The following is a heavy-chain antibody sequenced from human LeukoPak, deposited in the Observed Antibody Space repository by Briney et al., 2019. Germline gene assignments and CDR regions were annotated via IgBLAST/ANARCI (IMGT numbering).Heavy chain of an antibody. D-gene: IGHD3-10*01. CDR3: ARGTEDYYGSGLDY. V-gene: IGHV3-64*01. J-gene: IGHJ4*02. Sequence: HPGGSLTLSCAPSGFTFSSYAMHWVRQAPGMGLEYVSAISSHGGSTYYANSVKGRFTISRDNSRNTLYLQMGSLRAEDMVVYYCARGTEDYYGSGLDYWGQGTLLTVSS. CDR1: GFTFSSYA. CDR2: ISSHGGST.